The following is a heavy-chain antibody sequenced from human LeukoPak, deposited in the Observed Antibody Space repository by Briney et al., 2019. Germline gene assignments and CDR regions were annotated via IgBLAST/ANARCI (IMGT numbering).Heavy chain of an antibody. CDR3: AREGSSYGMDV. D-gene: IGHD6-6*01. V-gene: IGHV3-11*01. CDR1: AFCFSGYY. CDR2: ICSSGSAI. J-gene: IGHJ6*02. Sequence: PGGSLRLSCAASAFCFSGYYMIWIRQAPGKGLEWVSYICSSGSAIYYADSAKRRFTISRDNAKNSLYLQMTSPRADDTAVYYCAREGSSYGMDVWGQGTTVTVSS.